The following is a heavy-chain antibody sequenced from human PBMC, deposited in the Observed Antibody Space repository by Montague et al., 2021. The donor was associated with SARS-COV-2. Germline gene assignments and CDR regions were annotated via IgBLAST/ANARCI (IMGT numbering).Heavy chain of an antibody. CDR1: GGSISSSNYY. CDR3: ARDGDGDYLYYFDY. V-gene: IGHV4-61*02. CDR2: IYTSGHT. D-gene: IGHD4-17*01. Sequence: TLSLTCTVSGGSISSSNYYWNWIRQPAGKGLEWIGRIYTSGHTNYNPSLESRVAISLDKSKSQFSLQLNSLTAADTAVYYCARDGDGDYLYYFDYWGQGTLVTVSS. J-gene: IGHJ4*02.